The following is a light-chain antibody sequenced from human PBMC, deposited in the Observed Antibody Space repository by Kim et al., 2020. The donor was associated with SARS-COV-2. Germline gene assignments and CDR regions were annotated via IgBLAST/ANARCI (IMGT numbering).Light chain of an antibody. CDR3: LQHSTYPIT. J-gene: IGKJ5*01. Sequence: AAVGDRVTFACRASQDLRNALGWYQQNPGRAPKRLIYGASSLQSGVPSRFSGSGSGTEFTLTLRSVQPEDFATYFCLQHSTYPITFGQGTRLEIK. CDR1: QDLRNA. CDR2: GAS. V-gene: IGKV1-17*01.